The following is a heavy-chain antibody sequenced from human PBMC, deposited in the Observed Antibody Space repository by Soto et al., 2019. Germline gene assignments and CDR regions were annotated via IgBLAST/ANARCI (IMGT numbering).Heavy chain of an antibody. Sequence: QITLKESGPTLVNPPQTLTLTCTFSGFSLSTSGVGVGWIRQPPGKALEWLALIYWNDDKRYSPSLKSRLTITKDTSKNQVVLTMTNMDPVDTATYYCARRRPATNPDYFDYWGQGTLVTVS. V-gene: IGHV2-5*01. CDR2: IYWNDDK. J-gene: IGHJ4*02. CDR3: ARRRPATNPDYFDY. CDR1: GFSLSTSGVG.